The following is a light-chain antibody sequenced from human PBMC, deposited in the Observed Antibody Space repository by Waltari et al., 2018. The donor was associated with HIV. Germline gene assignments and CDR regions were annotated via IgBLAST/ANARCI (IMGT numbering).Light chain of an antibody. CDR2: AAS. J-gene: IGKJ4*01. Sequence: DIVMTQSPATLSVSPGERATLSCRASQGVGSNLAWYQQKPGQAPRLLIFAASTRATGIPARFSGRGSGTEFTLTISSLQSEDFAVYYCQQYNDWPPLTFGGGTKVEI. CDR3: QQYNDWPPLT. V-gene: IGKV3D-15*01. CDR1: QGVGSN.